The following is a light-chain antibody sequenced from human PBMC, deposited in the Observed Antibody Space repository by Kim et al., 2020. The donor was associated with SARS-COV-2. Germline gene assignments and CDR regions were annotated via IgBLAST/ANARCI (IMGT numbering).Light chain of an antibody. CDR2: YDI. J-gene: IGLJ3*02. V-gene: IGLV3-21*04. CDR3: QVWDSSSDHPV. CDR1: NVGSKS. Sequence: APGETASMTGGGNNVGSKSLLWYQQNPGQAPVLVIYYDIDRPSGIPERFSGANSGNTATLTISRVEAGDEADYYCQVWDSSSDHPVFGGGTQLTVL.